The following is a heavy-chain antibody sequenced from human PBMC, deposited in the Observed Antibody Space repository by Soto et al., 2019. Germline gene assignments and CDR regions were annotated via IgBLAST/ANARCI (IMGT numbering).Heavy chain of an antibody. J-gene: IGHJ4*02. CDR3: AKAYNSGWSQSAGS. CDR2: INPSGDT. Sequence: ASVKVSCKASGDTFTSYYMHWVRQAPGQGLEWMGIINPSGDTSYAQKFQGRVTMTRDTSTSTVYMDMNSLRLEDTAVYYCAKAYNSGWSQSAGSWGQGTLVTVSS. V-gene: IGHV1-46*01. D-gene: IGHD6-19*01. CDR1: GDTFTSYY.